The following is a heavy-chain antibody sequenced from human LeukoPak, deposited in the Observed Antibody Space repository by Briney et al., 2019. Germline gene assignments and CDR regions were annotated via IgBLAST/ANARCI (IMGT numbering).Heavy chain of an antibody. V-gene: IGHV3-23*01. D-gene: IGHD2-21*02. J-gene: IGHJ5*02. CDR2: ISGSGGST. CDR1: GFTFSSYA. CDR3: AKAPNCGGDCYWFDP. Sequence: GGSLRLSCAASGFTFSSYAMSWVRQAPGKGLEWVSAISGSGGSTYYADSVKGRFTISRDNSKNTLYLQMNSLRAEDTAVYYCAKAPNCGGDCYWFDPWGQGTLVTVFS.